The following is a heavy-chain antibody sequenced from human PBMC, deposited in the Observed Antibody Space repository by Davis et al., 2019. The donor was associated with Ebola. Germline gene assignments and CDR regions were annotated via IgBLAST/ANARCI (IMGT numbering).Heavy chain of an antibody. J-gene: IGHJ4*02. Sequence: GESLKISCAASGFTFSSYAMHWVRQAPGKGLEWVAFIRYDGSNKYYADSVKGRFTISRDNSKNTLYLQMNSLRAEDTAVYYCANYDFDYWGQGTLVTVSS. D-gene: IGHD3-3*01. CDR3: ANYDFDY. CDR1: GFTFSSYA. V-gene: IGHV3-30*02. CDR2: IRYDGSNK.